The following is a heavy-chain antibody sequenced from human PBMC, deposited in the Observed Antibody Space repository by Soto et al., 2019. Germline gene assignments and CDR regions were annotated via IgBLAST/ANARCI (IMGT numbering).Heavy chain of an antibody. D-gene: IGHD2-2*01. V-gene: IGHV3-23*01. J-gene: IGHJ4*02. CDR2: ISDNVGST. CDR3: TALGFCSSASCSPAY. CDR1: GFTFSSYV. Sequence: EVHLLESGGGLVQPGGSLRLSCAASGFTFSSYVMGWVRQAPGKGLDWVSTISDNVGSTYYADSVKGRFTISRDNSKNTRYLQMNSLRAEDTAVYYCTALGFCSSASCSPAYWGQGTLVTVSS.